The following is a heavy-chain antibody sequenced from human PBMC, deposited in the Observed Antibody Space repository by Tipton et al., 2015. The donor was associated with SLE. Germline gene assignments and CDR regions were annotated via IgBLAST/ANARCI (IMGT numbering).Heavy chain of an antibody. CDR3: ARDPAPYSSPSEYFDL. Sequence: TLSLTCTVSGGSISSYYWSWIRQPPGKGLEWIGYIYYSGSTNYNPSLKSRVTISVDTSKNQFSLKLSSLTAADTAVYYCARDPAPYSSPSEYFDLWRRGTLVTVSS. D-gene: IGHD6-6*01. CDR2: IYYSGST. CDR1: GGSISSYY. V-gene: IGHV4-59*01. J-gene: IGHJ2*01.